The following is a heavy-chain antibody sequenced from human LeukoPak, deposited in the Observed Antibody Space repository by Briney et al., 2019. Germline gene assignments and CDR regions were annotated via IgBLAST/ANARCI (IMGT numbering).Heavy chain of an antibody. CDR1: GFTFSSYA. CDR2: ISYDGSNK. D-gene: IGHD3-3*01. Sequence: GGSLRLSCAASGFTFSSYAMHWVRQAPGKGLEWVAVISYDGSNKYYADSVKGRFTISRDNSKNTLYLQMNSLRAEDTAVYYCARDHYIASRFLEWLLLYYFDYWGQGTLVTVSS. J-gene: IGHJ4*02. CDR3: ARDHYIASRFLEWLLLYYFDY. V-gene: IGHV3-30-3*01.